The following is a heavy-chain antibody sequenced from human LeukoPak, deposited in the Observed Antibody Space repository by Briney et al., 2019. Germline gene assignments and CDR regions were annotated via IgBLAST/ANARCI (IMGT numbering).Heavy chain of an antibody. CDR2: LSGSGGGT. Sequence: GGSLRLSCAVSGITLSNYGMSWVRQAPGKGLEWVAGLSGSGGGTNYADSVKGRFTISRDDAKNTLYLQMNSLRAEDTAVYFCAKRGVVIRVIIVGFHKEAYYFDSWGQGALVTVSS. J-gene: IGHJ4*02. CDR3: AKRGVVIRVIIVGFHKEAYYFDS. D-gene: IGHD3-10*01. V-gene: IGHV3-23*01. CDR1: GITLSNYG.